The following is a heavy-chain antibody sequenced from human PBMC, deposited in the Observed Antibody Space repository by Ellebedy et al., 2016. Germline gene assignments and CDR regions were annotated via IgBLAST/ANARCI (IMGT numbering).Heavy chain of an antibody. D-gene: IGHD3-10*01. CDR2: IYPGDSDT. CDR3: ARENYYGSGPKPRSPWFDP. V-gene: IGHV5-51*01. J-gene: IGHJ5*02. Sequence: GGSLRLSXKGSGYSFTSYWIGWVRQMPGKGLEWMGIIYPGDSDTRYSPSFQGQVAISADKSISTAYLQWSSLKASDTAMYYCARENYYGSGPKPRSPWFDPWGQGTLVTVSS. CDR1: GYSFTSYW.